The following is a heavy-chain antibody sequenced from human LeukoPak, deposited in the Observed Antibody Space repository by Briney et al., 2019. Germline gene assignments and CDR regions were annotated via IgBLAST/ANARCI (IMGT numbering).Heavy chain of an antibody. D-gene: IGHD5-12*01. Sequence: GASVKVSCKASGYTFTSYGISWVRQAPGQGLEWMGWISAYNGNTNYAQKLQGRVTMTTDTSTSTAYMELRSLRSDDTAVYYCARWFSSNTGGYDFDYWGQGTLVTVSS. J-gene: IGHJ4*02. CDR2: ISAYNGNT. CDR3: ARWFSSNTGGYDFDY. CDR1: GYTFTSYG. V-gene: IGHV1-18*01.